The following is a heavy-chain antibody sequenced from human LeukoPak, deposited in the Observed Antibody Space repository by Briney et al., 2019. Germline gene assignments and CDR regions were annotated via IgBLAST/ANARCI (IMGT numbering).Heavy chain of an antibody. CDR1: GGSFSGYY. V-gene: IGHV4-34*01. CDR3: ARGLMGATTGPYYFDY. CDR2: INHSGST. Sequence: SETLSLTCAVYGGSFSGYYWCWIRQPPGKGLEWIGEINHSGSTNYNPSLKSRVTISVDTSKNQFSLKLSSVTAADTAVYYCARGLMGATTGPYYFDYWGQGTLVTVSS. D-gene: IGHD1-26*01. J-gene: IGHJ4*02.